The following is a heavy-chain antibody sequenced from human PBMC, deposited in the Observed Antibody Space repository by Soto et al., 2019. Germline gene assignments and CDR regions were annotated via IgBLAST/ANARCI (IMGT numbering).Heavy chain of an antibody. CDR3: LRYGVAATY. CDR2: MNPNSGNT. CDR1: GYTFTTYN. V-gene: IGHV1-8*01. D-gene: IGHD2-8*01. J-gene: IGHJ4*02. Sequence: GASVKVSCKASGYTFTTYNINWVRQATGQGLEWMGWMNPNSGNTSYAQKFQDRITLTRDTSITTAYMELSSLTSDDTAVYFCLRYGVAATYWGQGTQVTVSS.